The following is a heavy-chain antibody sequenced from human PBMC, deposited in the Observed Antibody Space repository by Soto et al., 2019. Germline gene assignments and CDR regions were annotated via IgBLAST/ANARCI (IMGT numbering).Heavy chain of an antibody. CDR2: IYTSGST. CDR1: GDSMTKYY. CDR3: ARTIGAAYYFDF. J-gene: IGHJ4*02. D-gene: IGHD6-25*01. V-gene: IGHV4-4*07. Sequence: QMQLQESGPGLVKPSETLSLICNVSGDSMTKYYWSWIRQPAGKGLEWIGRIYTSGSTNYNPSLKSRVTMSIDTSNNHFSLNLKSVTAADTAVYYCARTIGAAYYFDFWGQGALVTVSS.